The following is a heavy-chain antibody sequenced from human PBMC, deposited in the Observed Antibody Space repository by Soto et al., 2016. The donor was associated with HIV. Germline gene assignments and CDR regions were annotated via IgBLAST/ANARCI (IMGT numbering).Heavy chain of an antibody. J-gene: IGHJ4*02. CDR1: GGSFSGYY. V-gene: IGHV4-34*01. CDR2: INHSGST. CDR3: AREGDFLYYFDY. D-gene: IGHD3-16*01. Sequence: QVQLQQWGAGLLKPSETLSLTCAVYGGSFSGYYWSWIRQSPGKGLQWIGEINHSGSTKYNPSLKSRVTISVGTSKNQFSLKLTSVTAADTAVYYCAREGDFLYYFDYWGREPWSPSPQ.